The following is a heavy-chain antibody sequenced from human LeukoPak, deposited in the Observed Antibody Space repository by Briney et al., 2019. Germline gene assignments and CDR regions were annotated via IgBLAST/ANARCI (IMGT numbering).Heavy chain of an antibody. Sequence: GGSLRLSCVASGFTFSNYGVHWVRQAPGKGLEWVTFVRYDGSNKYYADSVKGRFTVSRDNSRNTPYLQMNSLRPDDTAVYYCANSAVGYGDLGRDYWGQGTLVTVSS. D-gene: IGHD3-10*01. J-gene: IGHJ4*02. CDR2: VRYDGSNK. CDR1: GFTFSNYG. CDR3: ANSAVGYGDLGRDY. V-gene: IGHV3-30*02.